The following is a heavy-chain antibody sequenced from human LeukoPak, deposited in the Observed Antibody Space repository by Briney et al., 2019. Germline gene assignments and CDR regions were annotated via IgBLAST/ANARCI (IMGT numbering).Heavy chain of an antibody. CDR3: ATKGGLTPNTLAM. D-gene: IGHD2-15*01. Sequence: ASVTVSCTGSGYNFTVYYMHWVRQAPGQGLEWMGWMDPNSGDTIYAPKFQGRVSMTRDTAITTAYMELSSLTFDDSAMYYCATKGGLTPNTLAMWGQGTMVTVSS. CDR2: MDPNSGDT. J-gene: IGHJ3*01. CDR1: GYNFTVYY. V-gene: IGHV1-2*02.